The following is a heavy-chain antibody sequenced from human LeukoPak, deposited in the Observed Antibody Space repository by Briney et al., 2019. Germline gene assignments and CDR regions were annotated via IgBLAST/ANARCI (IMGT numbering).Heavy chain of an antibody. D-gene: IGHD4-11*01. J-gene: IGHJ4*02. Sequence: GGSLRLSCAASGFTFSTYGMHWVRQAPGKELEWVAVIWYDGSNEGYADSVKGRFTISRDTSNHTPYPQMNSLKAEDRAVYYCARDDYSRIDFWGEGTLVTVSS. CDR3: ARDDYSRIDF. CDR2: IWYDGSNE. V-gene: IGHV3-33*01. CDR1: GFTFSTYG.